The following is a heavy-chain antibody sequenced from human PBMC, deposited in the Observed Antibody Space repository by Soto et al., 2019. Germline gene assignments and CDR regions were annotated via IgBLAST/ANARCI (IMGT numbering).Heavy chain of an antibody. J-gene: IGHJ2*01. CDR1: GFTFSDYY. D-gene: IGHD6-13*01. V-gene: IGHV3-11*05. CDR3: ARTIVAAGGRRYFDL. CDR2: INSSSSNT. Sequence: QVQLVESGGGLVKPGGSRRLSCAASGFTFSDYYMSWIRQAPGKGRGWVSYINSSSSNTNYADSVKGRFTISRDNAKNSLYLQMNSLRAEDTAVYYCARTIVAAGGRRYFDLWGRGTLVTVSS.